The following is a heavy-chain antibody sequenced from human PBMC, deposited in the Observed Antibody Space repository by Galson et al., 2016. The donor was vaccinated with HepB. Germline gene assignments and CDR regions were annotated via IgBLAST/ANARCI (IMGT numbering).Heavy chain of an antibody. V-gene: IGHV3-23*01. CDR3: AKGRLPSRYYFYYYMDV. CDR2: ISASHRFI. CDR1: GFTFTDYT. J-gene: IGHJ6*03. Sequence: SLRLSCAASGFTFTDYTMNWFRLAPGQGLQWVSSISASHRFIHYADSVKGRFTVSRDNSQNTLYLQMSSLGAEDTAIYYCAKGRLPSRYYFYYYMDVWGKGTTVTVSS. D-gene: IGHD5-12*01.